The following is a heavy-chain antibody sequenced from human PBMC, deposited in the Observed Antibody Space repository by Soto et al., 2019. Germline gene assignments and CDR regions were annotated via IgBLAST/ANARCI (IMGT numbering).Heavy chain of an antibody. Sequence: SETLSLTCTVSGGSISSGGYYWSWIRQHPGKGLEWIGYIYYSGSTYYNPSLKSRVTISVDTSKNQFSLKLSSVTAADTAVYYSARFVFGCYYRYYYYSIDVSGQGTSVPVSS. D-gene: IGHD1-26*01. V-gene: IGHV4-31*03. J-gene: IGHJ6*02. CDR2: IYYSGST. CDR3: ARFVFGCYYRYYYYSIDV. CDR1: GGSISSGGYY.